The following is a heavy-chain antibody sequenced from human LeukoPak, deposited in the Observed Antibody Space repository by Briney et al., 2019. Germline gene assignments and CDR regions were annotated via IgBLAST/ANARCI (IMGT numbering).Heavy chain of an antibody. V-gene: IGHV3-7*01. D-gene: IGHD1-26*01. CDR3: ARDKIVGATKFDS. Sequence: GGSLRLSCAASGFTFSSYWMSWVRQAPGKGLEWVANMKQDGGETYYVDSVKGRFTITRDNAKNSLYLQINSLRAEATAMYYCARDKIVGATKFDSWGQGTLVTVSS. CDR2: MKQDGGET. CDR1: GFTFSSYW. J-gene: IGHJ4*02.